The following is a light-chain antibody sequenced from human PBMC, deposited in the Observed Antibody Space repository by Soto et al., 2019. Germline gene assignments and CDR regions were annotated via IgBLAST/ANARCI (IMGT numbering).Light chain of an antibody. CDR2: AAS. CDR3: QQYFSVPDT. Sequence: DIQMTQSPSSLSASVGDRVTITCRASQAIRNYLAWYQQEPGKVPKLLIYAASTLPLGVPSRFSGSASGTDFTLTISSLQPEDVANYFCQQYFSVPDTFGQGTNVEIK. J-gene: IGKJ1*01. V-gene: IGKV1-27*01. CDR1: QAIRNY.